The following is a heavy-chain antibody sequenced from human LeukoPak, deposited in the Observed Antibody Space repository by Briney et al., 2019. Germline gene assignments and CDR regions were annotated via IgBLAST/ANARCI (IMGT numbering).Heavy chain of an antibody. D-gene: IGHD4-17*01. CDR3: ARGLGTVTTLDY. V-gene: IGHV4-59*01. Sequence: PETLSLTCTVSGGSISSYYWSWIRQPPGKGLEWIGYIYYSGSTNYNPSLKSRVTISVDTSKNQFSLKLSSVTAADTAVYFCARGLGTVTTLDYWGQGTLVTVSS. CDR1: GGSISSYY. CDR2: IYYSGST. J-gene: IGHJ4*02.